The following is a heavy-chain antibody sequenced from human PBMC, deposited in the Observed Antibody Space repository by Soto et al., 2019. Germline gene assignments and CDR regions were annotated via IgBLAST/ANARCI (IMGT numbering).Heavy chain of an antibody. CDR2: INAGNGNT. Sequence: QVQLVQSGAEEKKPGASVKVSCKASGYTFTSYAMHWVRQAPGQRLEWMGWINAGNGNTKYSQKFRGRVTITRDTSASTAYMELSSLRSEDTAAYYCARGITLPTPLDYWGQGTLVTVSS. CDR1: GYTFTSYA. D-gene: IGHD1-20*01. V-gene: IGHV1-3*05. CDR3: ARGITLPTPLDY. J-gene: IGHJ4*02.